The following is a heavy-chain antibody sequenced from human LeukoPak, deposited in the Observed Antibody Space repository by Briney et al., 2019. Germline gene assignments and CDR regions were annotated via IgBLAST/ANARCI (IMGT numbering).Heavy chain of an antibody. CDR2: IYYSGST. CDR3: ARFKGPGWGSYRYSLDY. V-gene: IGHV4-59*01. J-gene: IGHJ4*02. D-gene: IGHD3-16*02. CDR1: GGSISSYY. Sequence: PSETLSLTCTISGGSISSYYWSWIRQPPGKGLEWIGYIYYSGSTNYNPSLKSRVTISVDTSKNQFSLKLSSVTAADTAVYYCARFKGPGWGSYRYSLDYWGQGTLVTVSS.